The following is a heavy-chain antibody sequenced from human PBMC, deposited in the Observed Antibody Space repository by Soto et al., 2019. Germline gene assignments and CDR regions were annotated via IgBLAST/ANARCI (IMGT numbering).Heavy chain of an antibody. V-gene: IGHV5-51*01. J-gene: IGHJ4*02. Sequence: PGESLKISCKGSGYSFASHWVAWVRQMPEKGLEWIGTIYPGDSDTKYSPAFRGQVTISADTSVSTAYLQWRSLEASDTAMYYCARHRPFYCSGGSCYWSDWGQGTLVTVSS. CDR1: GYSFASHW. CDR3: ARHRPFYCSGGSCYWSD. CDR2: IYPGDSDT. D-gene: IGHD2-15*01.